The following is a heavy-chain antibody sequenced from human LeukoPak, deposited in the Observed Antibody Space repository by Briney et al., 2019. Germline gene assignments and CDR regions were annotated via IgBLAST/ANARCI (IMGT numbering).Heavy chain of an antibody. CDR3: ARGKWRGAFDI. CDR1: GGTFSSYA. D-gene: IGHD1-26*01. V-gene: IGHV1-69*13. CDR2: IIPIFVPA. Sequence: SVKVSCKASGGTFSSYAISWVRQAPGQGLEWMGGIIPIFVPANYAQKFQGRVTITSDESTSTAYMELSSLRSEDTAVYYCARGKWRGAFDIWGQGTMVTVSS. J-gene: IGHJ3*02.